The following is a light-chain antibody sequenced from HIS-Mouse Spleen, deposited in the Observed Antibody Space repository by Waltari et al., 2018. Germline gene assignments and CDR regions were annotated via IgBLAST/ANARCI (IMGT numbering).Light chain of an antibody. CDR3: CSYAGSYTWV. V-gene: IGLV2-11*01. J-gene: IGLJ3*02. CDR1: SSDRGGYNY. Sequence: QSALTQPRPVSGSPGQPVTISCTGTSSDRGGYNYVYWYQQHPGKAPKLMIYDVSKRPSGVPDRFSGSKSGNTASLTISGLQAEDEADYYCCSYAGSYTWVFGGGTKLTVL. CDR2: DVS.